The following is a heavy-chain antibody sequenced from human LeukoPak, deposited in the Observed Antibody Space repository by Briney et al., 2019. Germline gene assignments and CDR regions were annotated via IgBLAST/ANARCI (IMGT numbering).Heavy chain of an antibody. D-gene: IGHD2-2*01. V-gene: IGHV3-15*01. CDR3: ARGFCSSTSCYQGPFDF. CDR1: GFIFSSAL. CDR2: IKNKTNGGTT. Sequence: GGSLRLSCAASGFIFSSALMTWVRQAPGKGPEWVGHIKNKTNGGTTDYAAPVKGRFIISRDDSKNTLYLQMNSLRTEDTAVYYCARGFCSSTSCYQGPFDFWGQGTLVTVSS. J-gene: IGHJ4*02.